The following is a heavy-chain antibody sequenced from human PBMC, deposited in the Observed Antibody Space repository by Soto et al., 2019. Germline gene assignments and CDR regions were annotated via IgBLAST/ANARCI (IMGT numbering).Heavy chain of an antibody. CDR2: INSNSGDT. Sequence: QVQLVRSGTEVKRPGASVKVSCKTSGYTFKLYYMHWVRQAPGQGLEWMGWINSNSGDTYYAQDFQGRVTMTRDRSTTTVYMELNSLRSDDTAVYYCTRGMDVWGQGTTVTVS. CDR1: GYTFKLYY. J-gene: IGHJ6*02. V-gene: IGHV1-2*02. CDR3: TRGMDV.